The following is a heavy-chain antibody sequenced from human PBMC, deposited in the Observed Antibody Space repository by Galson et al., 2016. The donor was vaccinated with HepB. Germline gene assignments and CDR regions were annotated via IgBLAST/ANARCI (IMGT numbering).Heavy chain of an antibody. Sequence: TLSLTCNVSGGSISSGNYYWTWIRQHPGQGLEWIGHFYNSGISYYNPSLKNRADISVDTSKSQFFLKLSSVTVADTAVYYCARDAPRKVMDVWGQGTTVIVSS. D-gene: IGHD1-14*01. CDR2: FYNSGIS. CDR3: ARDAPRKVMDV. CDR1: GGSISSGNYY. V-gene: IGHV4-31*03. J-gene: IGHJ6*02.